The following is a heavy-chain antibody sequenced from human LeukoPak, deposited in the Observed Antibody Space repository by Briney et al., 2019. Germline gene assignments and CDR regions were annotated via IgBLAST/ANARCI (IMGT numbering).Heavy chain of an antibody. CDR2: INHSGTT. Sequence: PSETLSLTCAVYGGTFSGYYWSWIRQPPGKGLEWIGEINHSGTTNYNPSLKSRVSVSIDTSKNQFSLKLRSVTAADTGVYYCASSRGYSNGLWYYYMDVWGTGTTVTASS. V-gene: IGHV4-34*01. CDR3: ASSRGYSNGLWYYYMDV. J-gene: IGHJ6*03. CDR1: GGTFSGYY. D-gene: IGHD6-25*01.